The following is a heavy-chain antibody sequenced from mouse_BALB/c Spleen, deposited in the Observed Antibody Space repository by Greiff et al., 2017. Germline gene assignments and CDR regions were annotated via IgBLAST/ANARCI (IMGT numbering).Heavy chain of an antibody. Sequence: QVQLQQSGPGLVAPSQSLSITCTVSGFSLTSYGVHWVRQPPGKGLEWLGVIWAGGSTNYNSALMSRLSISKDNSKSQVFLKMNSLQTDDTAMYYCDRDYLLGKNAMDYWGQRTPVTVSS. D-gene: IGHD4-1*01. CDR3: DRDYLLGKNAMDY. V-gene: IGHV2-9*02. CDR1: GFSLTSYG. J-gene: IGHJ4*01. CDR2: IWAGGST.